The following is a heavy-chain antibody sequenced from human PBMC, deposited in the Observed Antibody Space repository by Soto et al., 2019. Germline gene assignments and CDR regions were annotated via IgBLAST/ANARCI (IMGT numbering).Heavy chain of an antibody. CDR2: INHSGST. CDR1: GGSFSGYY. J-gene: IGHJ6*02. Sequence: QVQLQQWGAGLLKPSETLSLTCAVYGGSFSGYYWSWIRQPPGKGLEWIGEINHSGSTNYNPSLKSRVTISVDTSKNQFSLKLSSVTAADTAVYYCASDPRDYYYYGMDVWGQGTTVTVSS. CDR3: ASDPRDYYYYGMDV. V-gene: IGHV4-34*01.